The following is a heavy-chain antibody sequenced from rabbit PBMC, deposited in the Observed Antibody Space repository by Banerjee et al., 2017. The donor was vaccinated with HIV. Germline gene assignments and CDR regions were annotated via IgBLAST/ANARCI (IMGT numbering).Heavy chain of an antibody. Sequence: QQQLEESGGGLVKPGGTLTLTCKASGIDFSSYYRMCWVRQAPGRGLELIACIYTTSGSTWYASWVNGRFTISKTSSTTVTLQMTSLTAADTATYFCARYYIYPAGLWGPGTLVTVS. D-gene: IGHD6-1*01. CDR3: ARYYIYPAGL. J-gene: IGHJ4*01. CDR2: IYTTSGST. V-gene: IGHV1S43*01. CDR1: GIDFSSYYR.